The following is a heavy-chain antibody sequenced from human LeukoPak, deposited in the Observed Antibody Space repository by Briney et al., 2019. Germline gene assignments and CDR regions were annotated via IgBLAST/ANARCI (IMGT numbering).Heavy chain of an antibody. J-gene: IGHJ4*02. Sequence: SETLSLTCAVYGGSFSGYSWSWIRQPPGKGLEWIGEINHSGSTNYNPSLKSRVTISVDTSKNQFSLKLSSVTAADTAVYYCARYAATTIDYWGQGTLVTVSS. CDR1: GGSFSGYS. CDR3: ARYAATTIDY. CDR2: INHSGST. V-gene: IGHV4-34*01. D-gene: IGHD2-15*01.